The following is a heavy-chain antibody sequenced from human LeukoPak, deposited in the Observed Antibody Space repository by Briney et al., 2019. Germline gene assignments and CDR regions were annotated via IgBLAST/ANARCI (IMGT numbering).Heavy chain of an antibody. Sequence: GGSLRLSCAASGFTFSSYDMHWVRQGIGKGLEWVSGIGADGGTYYPGSLKGRFTISRENAKNSLYLQMNSLRAGDTAVYYCARGKHNWFDPWGQGTLVTVSS. CDR3: ARGKHNWFDP. CDR2: IGADGGT. D-gene: IGHD2-21*01. J-gene: IGHJ5*02. V-gene: IGHV3-13*01. CDR1: GFTFSSYD.